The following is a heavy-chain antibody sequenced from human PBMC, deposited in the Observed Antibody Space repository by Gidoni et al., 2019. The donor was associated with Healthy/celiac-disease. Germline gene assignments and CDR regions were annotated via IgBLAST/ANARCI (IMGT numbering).Heavy chain of an antibody. V-gene: IGHV6-1*01. J-gene: IGHJ6*02. CDR2: TYYRSKWYN. D-gene: IGHD3-10*01. CDR3: ARAPLITIDYYYGMDV. CDR1: GDRVSRNSAA. Sequence: QVQLQQSGPGLVKPSQTLSLTCAISGDRVSRNSAAWNWIRQSPSRGLEWLGRTYYRSKWYNDYAVSVKSRITINPDTSKNQFSLQLNSVTPDDTAVYYCARAPLITIDYYYGMDVWGQGTTVTVSS.